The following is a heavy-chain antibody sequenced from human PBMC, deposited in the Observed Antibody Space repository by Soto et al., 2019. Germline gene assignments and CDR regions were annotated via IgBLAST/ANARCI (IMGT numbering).Heavy chain of an antibody. J-gene: IGHJ5*02. Sequence: SETLSLTCAVYGGSFSGYYWSWIRQPPGKGLEWIGEINHSGSTIYNPSLKSRVTISVDTSKNQFSLKLSSVTAADTAVYYCARVKSSSWAVASTFKYNWFDPWGQGTLVTVSS. CDR3: ARVKSSSWAVASTFKYNWFDP. CDR1: GGSFSGYY. D-gene: IGHD6-13*01. V-gene: IGHV4-34*01. CDR2: INHSGST.